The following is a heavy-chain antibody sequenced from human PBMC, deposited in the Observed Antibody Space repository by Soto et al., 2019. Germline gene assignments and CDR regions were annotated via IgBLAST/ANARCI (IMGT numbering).Heavy chain of an antibody. V-gene: IGHV3-30-3*01. J-gene: IGHJ6*02. CDR2: ISNDGSIK. Sequence: QVQLVESGGGVVQPGRSLRLSCAASGFTFTSHTLHWVRQAPGKGLEWVAVISNDGSIKYYADSVKGRFTISRDNSKDTLYLQMNSLRAEDTAVYYCARVEYDILTGYYRGYYYYGMDVWGQGTTVIVSS. CDR1: GFTFTSHT. CDR3: ARVEYDILTGYYRGYYYYGMDV. D-gene: IGHD3-9*01.